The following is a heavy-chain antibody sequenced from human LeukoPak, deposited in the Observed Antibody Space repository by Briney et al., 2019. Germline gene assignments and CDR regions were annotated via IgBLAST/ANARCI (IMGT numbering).Heavy chain of an antibody. J-gene: IGHJ4*02. CDR1: GFTFSSYA. V-gene: IGHV3-23*01. CDR2: ISGSGGST. CDR3: ANEGALLAALPYYFDY. Sequence: PGGSLRLSCAASGFTFSSYAMSWVRQAPGKGLEWVSAISGSGGSTYYADSVKGRFTISRDNSKNTLYLQMNSLRAEDTAVYYCANEGALLAALPYYFDYWGQGTLVTVSS. D-gene: IGHD6-13*01.